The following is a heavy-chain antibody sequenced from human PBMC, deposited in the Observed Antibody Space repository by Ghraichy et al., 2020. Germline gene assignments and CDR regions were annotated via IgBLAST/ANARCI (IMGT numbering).Heavy chain of an antibody. J-gene: IGHJ6*02. CDR1: GFSLSTSGMC. CDR3: ARIRVDGYNYGYYYGMDV. CDR2: IDWDDDK. V-gene: IGHV2-70*01. D-gene: IGHD5-24*01. Sequence: SGPTLVKPTQTLTLTCTFSGFSLSTSGMCVSWIRQPPGKALEWLALIDWDDDKYYSTSLKTRLTISKDTSKNQVVLTMTNMDPVDTATYYCARIRVDGYNYGYYYGMDVWGQGTTVTVSS.